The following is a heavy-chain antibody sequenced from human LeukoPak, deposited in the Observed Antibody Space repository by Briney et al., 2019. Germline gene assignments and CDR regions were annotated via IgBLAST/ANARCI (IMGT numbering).Heavy chain of an antibody. V-gene: IGHV1-18*01. CDR1: GYTFSNFG. D-gene: IGHD2-2*01. CDR3: ARDGTSTDDY. Sequence: ASVKVSCKTSGYTFSNFGISWVRQAPGQGLEWMGWISGNNDNPNYGQKFQGRFTVTTDSSTSTAYMELRNLRSDDTAVYYCARDGTSTDDYWGQGTLVTVP. J-gene: IGHJ4*02. CDR2: ISGNNDNP.